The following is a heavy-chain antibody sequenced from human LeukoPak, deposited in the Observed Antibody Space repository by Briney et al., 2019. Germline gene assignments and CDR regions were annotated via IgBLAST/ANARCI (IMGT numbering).Heavy chain of an antibody. D-gene: IGHD1-14*01. CDR3: ARVKQRTKELDY. CDR2: ISAYNGDT. Sequence: GASVKVSCKASGYTFTSYGISWVRHAPGQGLEWMGCISAYNGDTNYAQKLQGRVTMTTDTSTSTAYMELRSLRSDDTAVYYCARVKQRTKELDYWGQGNLVTVSS. J-gene: IGHJ4*02. V-gene: IGHV1-18*01. CDR1: GYTFTSYG.